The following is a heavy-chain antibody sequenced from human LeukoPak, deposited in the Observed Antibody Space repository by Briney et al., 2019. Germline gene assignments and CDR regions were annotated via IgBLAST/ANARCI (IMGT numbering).Heavy chain of an antibody. Sequence: GASVKVSCKASGYTFTSYGISWVRQAPGQGLEWMGWISAYNGNTNYAQKLQGRVTMTTDTSTSTAYMELRSLRSDDTAVYYCARLSSGYYSGLWYFDYWGQGTLVTVSS. D-gene: IGHD3-22*01. J-gene: IGHJ4*02. CDR1: GYTFTSYG. CDR3: ARLSSGYYSGLWYFDY. V-gene: IGHV1-18*01. CDR2: ISAYNGNT.